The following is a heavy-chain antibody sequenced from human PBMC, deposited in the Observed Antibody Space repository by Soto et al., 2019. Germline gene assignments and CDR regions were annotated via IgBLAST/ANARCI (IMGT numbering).Heavy chain of an antibody. D-gene: IGHD6-19*01. CDR3: ARRGSSGWYQWSYFDF. CDR1: GGSITRNNHY. CDR2: ILSRGST. V-gene: IGHV4-39*01. Sequence: QLQLQESGPGLVKPSETLSLTCIVSGGSITRNNHYWGWIRQSPGKGLEWIGSILSRGSTNYNPSLKSRVTLSVETFKIQFTLKTSSVTAADTALYYCARRGSSGWYQWSYFDFWGQGTLVTVSS. J-gene: IGHJ4*02.